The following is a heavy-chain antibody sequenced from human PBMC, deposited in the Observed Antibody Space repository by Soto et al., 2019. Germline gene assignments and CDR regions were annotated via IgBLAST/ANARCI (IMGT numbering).Heavy chain of an antibody. CDR3: AREGSIQLWLFDY. D-gene: IGHD5-18*01. CDR1: GVTFSSYW. J-gene: IGHJ4*02. V-gene: IGHV3-7*05. CDR2: IKQDGSEK. Sequence: GGSVGLSCAASGVTFSSYWMRWVRQGPGKGLEWVANIKQDGSEKYYVDSVKGRFTISRDNAKNSLYLQMNSLRAEDTAVYYCAREGSIQLWLFDYWGQGTLVTVSS.